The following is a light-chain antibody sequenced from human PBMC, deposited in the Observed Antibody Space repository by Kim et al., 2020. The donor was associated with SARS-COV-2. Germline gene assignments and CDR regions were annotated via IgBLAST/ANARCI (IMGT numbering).Light chain of an antibody. CDR1: SSDIGGYNF. CDR2: EVN. CDR3: SSYAGRQNLV. Sequence: GQSVPISYTGTSSDIGGYNFVAWYQQHPGKAPKVMIYEVNKRPSGVPDRFSGSKSGNTASLTVSGLQAEDEADYYCSSYAGRQNLVFGGGTQLTVL. J-gene: IGLJ2*01. V-gene: IGLV2-8*01.